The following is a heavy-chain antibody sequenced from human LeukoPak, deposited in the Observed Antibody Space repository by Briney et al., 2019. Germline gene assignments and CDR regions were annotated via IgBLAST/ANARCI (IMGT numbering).Heavy chain of an antibody. CDR1: GFTFSSYS. J-gene: IGHJ6*03. CDR2: ISSSSSYI. D-gene: IGHD3-16*01. CDR3: ASGPLRGREDYYYMDV. Sequence: AGGSLRLSCAASGFTFSSYSMNWVRQAPGKGLEWVSSISSSSSYIYYADSVKGRFTISRDNAKNSLYLQVNSLRAEDTAVYYCASGPLRGREDYYYMDVWGKGTTVTVSS. V-gene: IGHV3-21*01.